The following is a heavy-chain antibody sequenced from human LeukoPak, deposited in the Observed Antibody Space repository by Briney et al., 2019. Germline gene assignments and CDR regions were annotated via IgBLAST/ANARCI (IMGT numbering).Heavy chain of an antibody. V-gene: IGHV3-53*01. CDR2: LYGGGTT. D-gene: IGHD2-2*02. Sequence: GGSLRLSCAVFGVTVSSNYMSWVRQAPGKGLEWVSVLYGGGTTYYADSVKGRFTISRDNSKNTLFLQMNSLRAEDTAVYYCAKTDCTSSSCYTIDYWGQGTLVTVSS. CDR1: GVTVSSNY. J-gene: IGHJ4*02. CDR3: AKTDCTSSSCYTIDY.